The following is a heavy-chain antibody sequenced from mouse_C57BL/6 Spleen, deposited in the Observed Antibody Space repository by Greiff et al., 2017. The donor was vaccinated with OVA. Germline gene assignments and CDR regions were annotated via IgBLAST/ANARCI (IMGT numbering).Heavy chain of an antibody. CDR3: AQFSPYFDY. CDR2: IYPGDGDT. J-gene: IGHJ2*01. V-gene: IGHV1-82*01. Sequence: QVQLQQSGPELVKPGASVKISCKASGYAFSSSWMNWVKQRPGKGLEWIGRIYPGDGDTNYNGKFKGKATLTADKSSSTAYMQLSSLTSEDSAVYFCAQFSPYFDYWGQGTTLTVSS. CDR1: GYAFSSSW.